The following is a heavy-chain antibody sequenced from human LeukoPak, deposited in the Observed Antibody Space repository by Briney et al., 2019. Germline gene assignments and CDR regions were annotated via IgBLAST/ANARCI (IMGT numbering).Heavy chain of an antibody. CDR2: INHSGST. CDR1: GGSISNKY. V-gene: IGHV4-34*01. J-gene: IGHJ4*02. CDR3: ARQRVFTMVRGVIYRFDY. D-gene: IGHD3-10*01. Sequence: SETLSLTCTVSGGSISNKYWSWIRQPPGKGLEWIGEINHSGSTNYNPSLKSRVTISVDTSKNQFSLKLSSVTAADTAVYYCARQRVFTMVRGVIYRFDYWGQGTLVTVSS.